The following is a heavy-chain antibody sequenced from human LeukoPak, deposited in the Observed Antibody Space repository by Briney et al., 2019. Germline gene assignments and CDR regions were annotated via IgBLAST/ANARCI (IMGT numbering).Heavy chain of an antibody. V-gene: IGHV3-74*01. J-gene: IGHJ4*02. D-gene: IGHD4-17*01. Sequence: SGGSLRLSCAASGFTFRTYWMHWVRQAPGKGLEWVSRIKNDGTSASYAYSVKGRFTISRDNTKNTLNLQMNSLRVDDTAVYYCALLSPPTTTVIRSLEYWGQGTLVTVSS. CDR1: GFTFRTYW. CDR3: ALLSPPTTTVIRSLEY. CDR2: IKNDGTSA.